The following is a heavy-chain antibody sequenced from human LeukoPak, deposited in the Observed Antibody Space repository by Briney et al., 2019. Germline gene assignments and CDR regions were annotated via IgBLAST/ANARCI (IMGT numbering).Heavy chain of an antibody. CDR3: ARGPGTIFGVVIIGMVWFDP. J-gene: IGHJ5*02. Sequence: SETLSLTCTVSGGSISSSSYYWGWIRQPPGKGLEWIGSIYYSGSTNYNPSLKSRVTISVDTSKNQFSLKLSSVTAADTAVYYCARGPGTIFGVVIIGMVWFDPWGQGTLVTVSS. V-gene: IGHV4-39*07. CDR2: IYYSGST. D-gene: IGHD3-3*01. CDR1: GGSISSSSYY.